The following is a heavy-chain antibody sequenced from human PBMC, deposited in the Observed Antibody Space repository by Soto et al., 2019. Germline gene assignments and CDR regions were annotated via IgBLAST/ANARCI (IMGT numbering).Heavy chain of an antibody. CDR2: INPDSGGT. Sequence: QVQLVQSGAAVKKPGASVKVSCKASGYMFTCYYMHWVRQAPGQGLEWMGWINPDSGGTNYDQKFRARVTKTRDTAISTAYMELSSLRSDDPAVYDCARKVATFNFDNWGQGTLVTLSS. V-gene: IGHV1-2*02. CDR1: GYMFTCYY. CDR3: ARKVATFNFDN. D-gene: IGHD5-12*01. J-gene: IGHJ4*02.